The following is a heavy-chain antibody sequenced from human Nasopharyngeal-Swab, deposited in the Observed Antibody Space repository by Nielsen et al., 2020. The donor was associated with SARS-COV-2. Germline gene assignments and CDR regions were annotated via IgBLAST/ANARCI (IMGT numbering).Heavy chain of an antibody. CDR2: IGAAGGT. CDR1: GFTFSSND. Sequence: GESLKISCAASGFTFSSNDMHWVRLPRGKGLEWVSAIGAAGGTYYPDSVKGRFTISRENAKNSLYLQMNSLRAEETAIYYCVKGNPQSGGMDVWGKRTTVRGSS. CDR3: VKGNPQSGGMDV. D-gene: IGHD3-10*01. J-gene: IGHJ6*03. V-gene: IGHV3-13*01.